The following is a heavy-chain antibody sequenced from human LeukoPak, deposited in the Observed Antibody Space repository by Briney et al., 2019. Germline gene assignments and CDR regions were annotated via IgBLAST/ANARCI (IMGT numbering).Heavy chain of an antibody. J-gene: IGHJ6*03. D-gene: IGHD2-2*01. CDR1: GFTFSSYS. V-gene: IGHV3-48*01. Sequence: TGGSLRLSCTASGFTFSSYSMNWVRQAPGKGLEWVAYISSSSSGTIYYADSVKGRFTISRDNAEKSLSLQMNSLRAEDTAVYYCARSCSSTTCYSYYYYYMDVWGKGTTVTVSS. CDR2: ISSSSSGTI. CDR3: ARSCSSTTCYSYYYYYMDV.